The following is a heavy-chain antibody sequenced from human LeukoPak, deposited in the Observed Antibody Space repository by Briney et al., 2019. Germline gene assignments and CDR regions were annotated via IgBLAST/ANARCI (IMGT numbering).Heavy chain of an antibody. CDR1: GYTFTGYY. Sequence: EASVKVSCKASGYTFTGYYMHWVRQAPGQGLEWMGWINPNSGGTNYAQKFQGRVTMTRDTSISTAYMELSRLRSDDTAVYYCARDLGEVATITWLVGATSLGPYWYFDLWGRGTLVTVSS. V-gene: IGHV1-2*02. CDR3: ARDLGEVATITWLVGATSLGPYWYFDL. J-gene: IGHJ2*01. CDR2: INPNSGGT. D-gene: IGHD5-12*01.